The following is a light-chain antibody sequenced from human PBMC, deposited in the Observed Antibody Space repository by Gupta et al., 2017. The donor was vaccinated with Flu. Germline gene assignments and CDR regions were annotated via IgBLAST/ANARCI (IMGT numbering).Light chain of an antibody. V-gene: IGLV3-9*01. Sequence: SYELTQPLSVSVALGQTATITCGGDNIGAKTVHWYQQRPGQAPILVIYKDYNRPSGSSERFSASNSGNTATLAISQAQAGDEADYFCQVWASRTAVVGPGTKVTVL. J-gene: IGLJ1*01. CDR2: KDY. CDR1: NIGAKT. CDR3: QVWASRTAV.